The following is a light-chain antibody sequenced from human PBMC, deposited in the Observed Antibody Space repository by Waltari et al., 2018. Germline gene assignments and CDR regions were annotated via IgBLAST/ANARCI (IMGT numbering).Light chain of an antibody. CDR1: QNIGGD. CDR3: QQFNVYPLT. CDR2: DTY. V-gene: IGKV1-13*02. J-gene: IGKJ4*01. Sequence: QLTQFPASLSASIGDRVTITCRASQNIGGDLTWYQQRPGEPPRLLIYDTYTLQGGVPSRFSGGVSGTDYTLPISGLQPQDFATYYCQQFNVYPLTFGGGSKV.